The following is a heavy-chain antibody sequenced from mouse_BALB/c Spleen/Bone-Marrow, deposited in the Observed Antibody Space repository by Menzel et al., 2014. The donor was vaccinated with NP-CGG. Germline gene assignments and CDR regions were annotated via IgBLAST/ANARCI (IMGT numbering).Heavy chain of an antibody. Sequence: VMLVESGAELARPGASVKMSYKASGYTFTSYTMHWVKQRPGQGLEWIGYINPSSGYTNYNQKFKDKATLTADKSSSTAYMQLSSLTSEDSAVYYCARSNGNYVLAYWGQGTLVTVSA. J-gene: IGHJ3*01. CDR1: GYTFTSYT. CDR3: ARSNGNYVLAY. CDR2: INPSSGYT. V-gene: IGHV1-4*01. D-gene: IGHD2-1*01.